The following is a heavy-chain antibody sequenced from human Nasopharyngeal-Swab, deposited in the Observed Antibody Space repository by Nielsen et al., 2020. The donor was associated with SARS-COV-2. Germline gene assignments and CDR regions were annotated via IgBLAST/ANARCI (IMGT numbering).Heavy chain of an antibody. J-gene: IGHJ4*02. CDR2: ISGSGGST. CDR3: AKDRITMIVEPDY. D-gene: IGHD3-22*01. Sequence: RQCPGQGLEWVSAISGSGGSTYYADSVKGRFTISRDNSKNTLYLQMNSLRAEDTAVYYCAKDRITMIVEPDYWGQGTLVTVSS. V-gene: IGHV3-23*01.